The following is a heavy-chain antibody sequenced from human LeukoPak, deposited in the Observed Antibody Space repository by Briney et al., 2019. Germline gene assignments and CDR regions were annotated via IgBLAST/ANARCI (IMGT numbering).Heavy chain of an antibody. CDR1: GFTFDDYP. D-gene: IGHD3-10*01. Sequence: PGGSLRLSCAASGFTFDDYPMHWVRQPPGKGLEWVSLISWEGDTTYYADSVRGRFTISRDNRKNTLHLQINSLRTEDTAFYYCARDSDYGSATNYFDYWGPGTLVSVSS. CDR3: ARDSDYGSATNYFDY. CDR2: ISWEGDTT. J-gene: IGHJ4*02. V-gene: IGHV3-43*01.